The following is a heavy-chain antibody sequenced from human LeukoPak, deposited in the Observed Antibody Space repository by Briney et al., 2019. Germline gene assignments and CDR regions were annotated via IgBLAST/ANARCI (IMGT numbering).Heavy chain of an antibody. Sequence: SETLSLTCGVYGGSFSGYNWTWIRQAPGKGLEWIEEINHRGSTNYNPSLKSRVTISVDTSKNQFSLKLSSVTAADTALYYCARGRVTMIVVVNSYYYSMDVWGKGTTVTVSS. CDR2: INHRGST. CDR1: GGSFSGYN. D-gene: IGHD3-22*01. V-gene: IGHV4-34*01. CDR3: ARGRVTMIVVVNSYYYSMDV. J-gene: IGHJ6*03.